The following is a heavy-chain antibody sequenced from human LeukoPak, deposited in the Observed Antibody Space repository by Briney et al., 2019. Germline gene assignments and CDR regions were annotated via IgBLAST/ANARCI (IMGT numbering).Heavy chain of an antibody. CDR2: MNSDGSFT. J-gene: IGHJ6*02. CDR1: GFTFSSYW. Sequence: PGGSLRLSCAASGFTFSSYWMHWVRQAPGKGLVWVSVMNSDGSFTRYADSVRGRFTISRDNARNTLYLQMNSLRAEDTAVFYCARDSYGMDVWGQGTTVTVSS. CDR3: ARDSYGMDV. V-gene: IGHV3-74*01.